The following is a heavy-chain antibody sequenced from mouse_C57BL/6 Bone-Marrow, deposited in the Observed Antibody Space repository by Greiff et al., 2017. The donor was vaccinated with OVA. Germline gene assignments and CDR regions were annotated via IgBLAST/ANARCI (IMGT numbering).Heavy chain of an antibody. CDR1: GYTFPSYW. Sequence: VQLQQPGAELVQPGASVKVSCKASGYTFPSYWMHLVKQRPGQGLELIGRIHPSVSATTYNQTFKGKATLPVDKSSSTAYMQLSSLTSEDSAVYYCAIRDYDYPDYWGQGTTLTVSS. CDR3: AIRDYDYPDY. J-gene: IGHJ2*01. D-gene: IGHD2-4*01. V-gene: IGHV1-74*01. CDR2: IHPSVSAT.